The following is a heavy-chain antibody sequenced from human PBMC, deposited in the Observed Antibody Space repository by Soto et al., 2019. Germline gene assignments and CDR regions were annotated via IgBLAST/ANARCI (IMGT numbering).Heavy chain of an antibody. CDR3: ARVGGTRGWY. D-gene: IGHD2-15*01. J-gene: IGHJ4*02. CDR2: IHDSGRS. CDR1: SDSITNYY. Sequence: SETLSLTCTVSSDSITNYYWSWIRQSPGKGLEWIGYIHDSGRSNYNPSLKSRVKISVDTSKKQFSLKLNSLTTADTAVYYCARVGGTRGWYWGQGNLVTVS. V-gene: IGHV4-59*01.